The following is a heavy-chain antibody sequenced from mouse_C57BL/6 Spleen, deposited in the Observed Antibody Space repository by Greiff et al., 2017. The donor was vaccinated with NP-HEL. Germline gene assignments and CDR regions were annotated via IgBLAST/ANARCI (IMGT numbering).Heavy chain of an antibody. D-gene: IGHD1-1*02. CDR2: IDPETGGT. Sequence: QVQLQQSGAELVRPGASVTLSCKASGYTFTDYEMHWVKQTPVHGLEWIGAIDPETGGTAYNQKFKGKAILTADKSSSTAYMELRSLTSEDSAVYYCTRSRGGSSQGDYFDYWGQGTTLTVSS. CDR3: TRSRGGSSQGDYFDY. J-gene: IGHJ2*01. CDR1: GYTFTDYE. V-gene: IGHV1-15*01.